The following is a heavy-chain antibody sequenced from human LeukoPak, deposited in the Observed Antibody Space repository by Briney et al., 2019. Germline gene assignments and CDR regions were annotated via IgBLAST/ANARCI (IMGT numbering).Heavy chain of an antibody. J-gene: IGHJ4*02. CDR3: ARIRDTVFWSGYYHKRYYFDY. D-gene: IGHD3-3*01. Sequence: ASVKVSCKASGYTFTSYGISWVRQAPGQGPEWMGWISAYNGNTNYAQKLQGRVTMTTDTSTSTAYMELRSLRSDDTAVYYCARIRDTVFWSGYYHKRYYFDYWGQGTLVTVSS. CDR1: GYTFTSYG. CDR2: ISAYNGNT. V-gene: IGHV1-18*01.